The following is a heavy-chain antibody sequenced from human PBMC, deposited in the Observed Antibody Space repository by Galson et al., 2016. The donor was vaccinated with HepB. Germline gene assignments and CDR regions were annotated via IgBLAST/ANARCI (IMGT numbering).Heavy chain of an antibody. CDR3: ARRFRYTYGPPYGIDV. D-gene: IGHD5-18*01. J-gene: IGHJ6*02. CDR1: GGSISSSSYY. Sequence: LSLTCNVSGGSISSSSYYWGWIRQPPGKGLEWIGSIYYSGSTYYNPSLQSRVTISVDTSKNQFSLKMSSVTAADTAVYYCARRFRYTYGPPYGIDVWGQGTTVTVSS. CDR2: IYYSGST. V-gene: IGHV4-39*01.